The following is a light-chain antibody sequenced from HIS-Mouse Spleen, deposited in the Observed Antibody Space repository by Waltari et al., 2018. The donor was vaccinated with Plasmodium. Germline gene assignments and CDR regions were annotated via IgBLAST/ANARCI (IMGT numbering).Light chain of an antibody. J-gene: IGKJ3*01. CDR2: DAS. CDR1: PDISNY. CDR3: QQYDNLPPLFT. V-gene: IGKV1-33*01. Sequence: IQMTQSPSSLSASVGDRVTITCQASPDISNYLNWYQQKPGKAPKLLIYDASNLETGVPSRFSGSGSGTDFTFTISSLQPEDIATYYCQQYDNLPPLFTFGPGTKVDIK.